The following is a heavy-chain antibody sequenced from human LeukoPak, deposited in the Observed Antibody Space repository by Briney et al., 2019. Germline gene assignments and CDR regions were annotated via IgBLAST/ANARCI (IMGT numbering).Heavy chain of an antibody. Sequence: GGSLRLSCAASGFTLSSYSMNWVRQAPGKGLEWVSSISSSSSYRYYADSVKGRFTISRDNAKNSLYLQMNSLRAEDTAVYYCARDNNMGYDILRGYMPPSAFDLWGRGTMVTVSS. CDR2: ISSSSSYR. J-gene: IGHJ3*01. CDR3: ARDNNMGYDILRGYMPPSAFDL. D-gene: IGHD3-9*01. V-gene: IGHV3-21*06. CDR1: GFTLSSYS.